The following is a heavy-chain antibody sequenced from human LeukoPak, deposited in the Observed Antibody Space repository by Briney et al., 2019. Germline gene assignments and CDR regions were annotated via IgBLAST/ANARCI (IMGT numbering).Heavy chain of an antibody. D-gene: IGHD3-22*01. Sequence: GESLKISCQGSGYRFASYWIAWVRQMPGKGLEWMGIIYPGDSHTRYSPSFQGKVTISADKSISPAYLEWSRLKPSATAMYYCVSQIVGDYSDTSLSPEPFDFWGQGTLVTVSS. CDR2: IYPGDSHT. CDR3: VSQIVGDYSDTSLSPEPFDF. J-gene: IGHJ4*02. V-gene: IGHV5-51*01. CDR1: GYRFASYW.